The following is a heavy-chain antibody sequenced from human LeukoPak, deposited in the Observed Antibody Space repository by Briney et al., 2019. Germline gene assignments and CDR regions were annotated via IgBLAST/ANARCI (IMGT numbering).Heavy chain of an antibody. CDR2: ISSSGSPI. Sequence: PGGALRLSCVASGFTFSSYEMNWVRQAPGKGLEWVSYISSSGSPIYYAESVKGRFTISRDNAKNSLYLQMNSLRDEDTALYYCAREDGFDIWGQGTVVTVS. CDR3: AREDGFDI. V-gene: IGHV3-48*03. J-gene: IGHJ3*02. CDR1: GFTFSSYE.